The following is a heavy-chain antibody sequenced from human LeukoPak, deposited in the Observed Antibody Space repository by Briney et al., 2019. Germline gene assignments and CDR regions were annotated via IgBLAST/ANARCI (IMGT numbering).Heavy chain of an antibody. CDR1: GFTFDDYG. Sequence: GGSLRLSCAASGFTFDDYGMSWVRQAPGKGLEWVSGINWNGGSTGYADSVKGRFTISRDNAKNSLYLQMNSLRAEDTAVFYCARHLSGVTGYTYGRGIDYWGQGTLVTVSS. V-gene: IGHV3-20*04. CDR3: ARHLSGVTGYTYGRGIDY. D-gene: IGHD5-18*01. CDR2: INWNGGST. J-gene: IGHJ4*02.